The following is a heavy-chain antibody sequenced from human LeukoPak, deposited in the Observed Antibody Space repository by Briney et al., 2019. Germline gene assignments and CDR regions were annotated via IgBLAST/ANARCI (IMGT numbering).Heavy chain of an antibody. D-gene: IGHD5-18*01. CDR3: AKGDKPVIAMVKFDY. Sequence: QPGGSLRLSCAASGFTFSSYSMNWVRQAPGRGLEWVSGISGSGTNTYYADSVKGRFTISRDNSKNTLYLQMSSLRAEDMAVYYCAKGDKPVIAMVKFDYWGHGTLVTVSS. V-gene: IGHV3-23*01. J-gene: IGHJ4*01. CDR1: GFTFSSYS. CDR2: ISGSGTNT.